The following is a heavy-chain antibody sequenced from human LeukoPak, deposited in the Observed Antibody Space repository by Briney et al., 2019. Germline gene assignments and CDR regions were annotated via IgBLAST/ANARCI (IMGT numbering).Heavy chain of an antibody. J-gene: IGHJ4*02. V-gene: IGHV3-7*01. CDR2: IKQDGSET. CDR1: GFTFSSYA. CDR3: ASDQASDTFTIPFGC. D-gene: IGHD3-9*01. Sequence: GGSLRLSCTASGFTFSSYAMTWVRQAPGKGLEWVANIKQDGSETYYVGSVKGRFTISRDNSKNSLYLQMNSLRAEDTAVYYCASDQASDTFTIPFGCWGQGTLVTVSS.